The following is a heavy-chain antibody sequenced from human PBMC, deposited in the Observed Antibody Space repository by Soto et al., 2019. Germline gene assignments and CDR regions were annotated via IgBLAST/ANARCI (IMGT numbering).Heavy chain of an antibody. CDR2: ISSSGDTT. CDR1: GFTFSGYA. CDR3: AKDLSGDDLGRDY. J-gene: IGHJ4*02. D-gene: IGHD3-10*01. Sequence: EVQMLQTGGGLVQTGGSLRLSCSASGFTFSGYAMSWVRRGPGRGLEWVSAISSSGDTTYYADPVKGRFTISRDNSKKTLFLQMNSLRADDTAVYYCAKDLSGDDLGRDYWAQGALVTVSS. V-gene: IGHV3-23*01.